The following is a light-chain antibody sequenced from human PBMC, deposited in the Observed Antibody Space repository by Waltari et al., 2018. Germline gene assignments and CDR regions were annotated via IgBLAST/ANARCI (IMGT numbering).Light chain of an antibody. CDR1: QSIISY. Sequence: DIQMTQSPSSLSASVGAIVTITCLASQSIISYLNWYQQKPGKAPKLLIYAASSLQSGVPSRFSGSGSGTDFTLTISSLQPEDFATYYCQQSYSTPITFGQGTRLEIK. CDR3: QQSYSTPIT. CDR2: AAS. J-gene: IGKJ5*01. V-gene: IGKV1-39*01.